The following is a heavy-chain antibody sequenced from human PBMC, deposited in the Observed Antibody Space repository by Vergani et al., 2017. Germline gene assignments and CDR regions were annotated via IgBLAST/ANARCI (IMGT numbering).Heavy chain of an antibody. J-gene: IGHJ4*02. CDR3: ARRGIAVAGLRWVFYY. D-gene: IGHD6-19*01. V-gene: IGHV3-13*01. CDR1: GFTFDDYG. CDR2: IGTACDT. Sequence: EVQLVESGGGVVRPGGSLRLSCAASGFTFDDYGMSWVRQAPGKGLEWVSGIGTACDTYYPGSVKGQFTISRENAKNSLYLQMNSLRAGDTAVYYCARRGIAVAGLRWVFYYWGQGTLVTVSS.